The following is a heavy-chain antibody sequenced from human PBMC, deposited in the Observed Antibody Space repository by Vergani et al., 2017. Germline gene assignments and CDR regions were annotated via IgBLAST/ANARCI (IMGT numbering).Heavy chain of an antibody. Sequence: QVQLVESGGGVVQPGTSLRLSCVVSGFALNRHAMYWVRQAPGKGLEWVVGISFDGTNEYDPELVKGRFTISRDIAKDTLYLQVRSLRLEDPGVYHCVRDRGLCAGGRCYTEAWDYWGQGTPVTVSS. V-gene: IGHV3-30-3*01. CDR3: VRDRGLCAGGRCYTEAWDY. CDR1: GFALNRHA. J-gene: IGHJ4*02. D-gene: IGHD2-2*02. CDR2: ISFDGTNE.